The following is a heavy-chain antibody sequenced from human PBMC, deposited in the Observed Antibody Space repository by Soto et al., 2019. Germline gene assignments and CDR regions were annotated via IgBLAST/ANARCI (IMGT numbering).Heavy chain of an antibody. J-gene: IGHJ4*02. CDR2: ISSSSSTI. CDR1: GFTFSTYS. D-gene: IGHD3-22*01. Sequence: GGSLRLSCAASGFTFSTYSMNWVRQAPGKGLEWVSYISSSSSTIYYADSVKGRFTISRDNAKNSLYLQMNSLRDEDTAVYYCARGLYYYDSSGYWGYWGQGTLVTVSS. CDR3: ARGLYYYDSSGYWGY. V-gene: IGHV3-48*02.